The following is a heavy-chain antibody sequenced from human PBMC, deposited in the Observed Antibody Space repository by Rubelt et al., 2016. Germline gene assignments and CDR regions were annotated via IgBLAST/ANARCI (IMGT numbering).Heavy chain of an antibody. CDR3: ARSEDTAMAGGIFDY. V-gene: IGHV3-48*01. D-gene: IGHD5-18*01. Sequence: EVQLVESGGGLVQPGGSLRLSCAASGFTVSSYSMNWVRQAPGKGLEWVSYISSSSSTIYYADSVKGRFTISRDNSKNTLYLQMNSLRAEDTAVYYCARSEDTAMAGGIFDYWGQGTLVTVSS. CDR1: GFTVSSYS. CDR2: ISSSSSTI. J-gene: IGHJ4*02.